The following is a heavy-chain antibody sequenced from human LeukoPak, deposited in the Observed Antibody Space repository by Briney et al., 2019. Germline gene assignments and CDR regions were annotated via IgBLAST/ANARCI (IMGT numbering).Heavy chain of an antibody. CDR2: IYYSGST. J-gene: IGHJ4*02. Sequence: SETLSLTCTVSGGSISSSSYYWGWIRQPPGKGLEWIGSIYYSGSTYYNPSLKSRVTISVDTSKNQFSLKLSSVTAADTAVYYCASSYGDYRYYFDYWGQGTLVTVSS. D-gene: IGHD4-17*01. CDR1: GGSISSSSYY. V-gene: IGHV4-39*01. CDR3: ASSYGDYRYYFDY.